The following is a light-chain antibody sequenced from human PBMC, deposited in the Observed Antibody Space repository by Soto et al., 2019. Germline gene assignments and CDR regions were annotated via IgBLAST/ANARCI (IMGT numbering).Light chain of an antibody. CDR2: DAS. J-gene: IGKJ4*01. CDR1: QSVRSN. CDR3: QQYNNWPLT. Sequence: IVMTQSPATLSVSPWESATLSCRASQSVRSNLAWYQQRPGQAPRLLIYDASTRATDIPARFSGSGSGTDFTLTISSLQSEDFALYYCQQYNNWPLTFGGGTKVHI. V-gene: IGKV3-15*01.